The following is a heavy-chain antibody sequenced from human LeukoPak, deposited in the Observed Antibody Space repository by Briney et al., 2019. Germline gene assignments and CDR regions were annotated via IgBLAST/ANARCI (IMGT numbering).Heavy chain of an antibody. V-gene: IGHV3-23*01. CDR2: ISGSGGST. D-gene: IGHD3-10*01. CDR3: AKDKAGGSGSFDY. Sequence: GGSLRLSCAASGFTFSSYAMSWVRQAPGKGREWVSAISGSGGSTYYADSVKGRFTISRDNSKNTLYLQMNSLRAEDTAVYYCAKDKAGGSGSFDYWGQGTLVTVSS. CDR1: GFTFSSYA. J-gene: IGHJ4*02.